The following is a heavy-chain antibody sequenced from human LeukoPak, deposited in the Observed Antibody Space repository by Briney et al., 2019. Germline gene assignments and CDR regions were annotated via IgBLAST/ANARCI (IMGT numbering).Heavy chain of an antibody. CDR3: AREPYYYDSSGYYYFDY. D-gene: IGHD3-22*01. J-gene: IGHJ4*02. CDR2: IIPIFGTA. CDR1: GGTFSNYA. V-gene: IGHV1-69*06. Sequence: GASVKVSCKASGGTFSNYAISWVRQAPGQGLEWMGGIIPIFGTANYAQKFQGRVTITADKSTSTAYMGLSSLRSEDTAVYYCAREPYYYDSSGYYYFDYWGQGTLVTVSS.